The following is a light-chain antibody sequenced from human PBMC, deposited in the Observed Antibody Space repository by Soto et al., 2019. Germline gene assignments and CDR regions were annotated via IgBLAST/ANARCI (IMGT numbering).Light chain of an antibody. CDR1: SSDVGGYNY. CDR3: SSYAGSNAKVV. Sequence: QSALTQPPSASGSPGQSVTISCTGTSSDVGGYNYVSWYQQHPGKAPKLMIYEVSKRPSGVPDRFSGSKSGNTASLTVSGLQAEDEADYYCSSYAGSNAKVVFGGGTNSPS. V-gene: IGLV2-8*01. J-gene: IGLJ2*01. CDR2: EVS.